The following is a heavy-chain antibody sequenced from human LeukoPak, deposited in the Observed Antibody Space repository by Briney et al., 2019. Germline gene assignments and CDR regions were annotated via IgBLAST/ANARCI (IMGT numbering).Heavy chain of an antibody. CDR3: ARVKASSTSWTFDQ. CDR2: IYSSGST. CDR1: GGSTNSYY. V-gene: IGHV4-4*07. Sequence: SETLSLTCSVSGGSTNSYYWSWIRQSGGKGLEWIGRIYSSGSTVYNPSLNSRLTMPIDTSKNQFSLTLKSVTATDTAVYYCARVKASSTSWTFDQWGQGALVTVSS. D-gene: IGHD2-2*01. J-gene: IGHJ4*02.